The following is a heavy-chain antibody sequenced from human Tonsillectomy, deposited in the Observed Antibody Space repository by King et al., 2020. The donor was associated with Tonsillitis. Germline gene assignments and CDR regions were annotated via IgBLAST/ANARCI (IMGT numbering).Heavy chain of an antibody. CDR3: AQDLGIGEDVGFMDV. J-gene: IGHJ6*02. D-gene: IGHD1-14*01. Sequence: VQLVESGGGVALPGRSLRRSCAASGFTFSSHGMHWVRQAPGKGLEWVAVISYDGSNKYYADSVKGRFTISRDNSKNTLFLQMNSLRAEDTAVYYCAQDLGIGEDVGFMDVWGQGTTVTVSS. CDR2: ISYDGSNK. V-gene: IGHV3-30*18. CDR1: GFTFSSHG.